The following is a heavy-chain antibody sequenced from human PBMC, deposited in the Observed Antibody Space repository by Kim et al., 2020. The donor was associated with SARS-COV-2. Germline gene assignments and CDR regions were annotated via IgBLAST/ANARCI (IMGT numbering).Heavy chain of an antibody. CDR3: ARIGAAYYYYGMDV. J-gene: IGHJ6*02. Sequence: STSLKTRLTISKDTSKNQVVLTMTNMDPVDTATYYCARIGAAYYYYGMDVWGQGTTVTVSS. V-gene: IGHV2-70*01.